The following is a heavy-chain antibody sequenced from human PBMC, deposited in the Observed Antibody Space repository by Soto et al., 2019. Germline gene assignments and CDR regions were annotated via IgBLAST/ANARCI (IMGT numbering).Heavy chain of an antibody. CDR3: ARDAGYSSSWSTFDY. J-gene: IGHJ4*02. CDR1: GYTFTSYG. Sequence: QVQLVQSGAEVKKPGASVKVSCKASGYTFTSYGISWVRQAPGQGLEWMGWISAYNGNTNYAQKLQGRVTMTTDTSTSTDYMELRSLRSDDTAVYYCARDAGYSSSWSTFDYWGQGTLVTVSS. CDR2: ISAYNGNT. V-gene: IGHV1-18*01. D-gene: IGHD6-13*01.